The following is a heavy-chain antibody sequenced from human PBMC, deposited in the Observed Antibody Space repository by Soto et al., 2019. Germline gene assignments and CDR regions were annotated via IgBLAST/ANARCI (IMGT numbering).Heavy chain of an antibody. CDR3: ARQMYSSGMDV. J-gene: IGHJ6*02. CDR2: IRGYNCNT. V-gene: IGHV1-18*01. Sequence: QVQLVQSGAEVKKPGASVKVSCKASGYTFTSSFITWVRQAPGQGLEWMGWIRGYNCNTKYAQMLQGRVHLTTDTSTATAYKEMRSLGSHDTAVYYCARQMYSSGMDVWGQGPTVTVSS. CDR1: GYTFTSSF.